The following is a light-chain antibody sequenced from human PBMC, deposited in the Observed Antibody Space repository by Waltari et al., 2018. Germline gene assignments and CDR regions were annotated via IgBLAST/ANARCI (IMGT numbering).Light chain of an antibody. CDR3: QSYDSSLSFVV. J-gene: IGLJ2*01. CDR2: GNS. V-gene: IGLV1-40*01. Sequence: YQQIPGTAPKIRSEGNSKRPSGVPDRFSGSKSGTSASLAITGLQAEDEADYYCQSYDSSLSFVVFGGGTTLTVL.